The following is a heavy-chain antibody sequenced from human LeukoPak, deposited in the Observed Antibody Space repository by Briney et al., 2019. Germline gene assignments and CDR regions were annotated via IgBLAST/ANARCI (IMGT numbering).Heavy chain of an antibody. CDR3: ARGTARPLPTYYYDSSGYYYFDY. J-gene: IGHJ4*02. CDR2: IYTSGST. V-gene: IGHV4-4*07. Sequence: SETLSLTCTVSGGSISSYYWSWIRQPAGKGLEWIGRIYTSGSTNYNPSLKSRVTISVDTSKNQFSLKLSSVTAADTAVYYCARGTARPLPTYYYDSSGYYYFDYWGQGTLVTVSS. D-gene: IGHD3-22*01. CDR1: GGSISSYY.